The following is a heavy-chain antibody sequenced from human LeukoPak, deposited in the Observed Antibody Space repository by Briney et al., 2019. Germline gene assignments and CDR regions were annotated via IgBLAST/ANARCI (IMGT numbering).Heavy chain of an antibody. CDR2: MSNSGENT. CDR1: GFTFSEFY. CDR3: AKGGASVTRYVDY. J-gene: IGHJ4*02. V-gene: IGHV3-30*18. Sequence: GGSLRLSCAASGFTFSEFYMAWIRQTPGKGLEWVGIMSNSGENTFYGEAVKGRFTISRDNSQNTLYLQMNSLRPEDTAVYYCAKGGASVTRYVDYWGQGTLVTVSS. D-gene: IGHD4-17*01.